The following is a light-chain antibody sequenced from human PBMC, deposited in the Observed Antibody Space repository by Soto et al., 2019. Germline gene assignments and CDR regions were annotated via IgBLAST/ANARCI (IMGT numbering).Light chain of an antibody. CDR2: GAS. Sequence: EIVLTQSPGTLSLSPGERATLSCRASQSVSNSLAWYQQKPGQAPRLLTYGASSRATGIPDRFSGSGSGTDFTLTISRLEPEDFAVYYCQQYGGSPRTFGQGTKVDIK. J-gene: IGKJ1*01. CDR1: QSVSNS. V-gene: IGKV3-20*01. CDR3: QQYGGSPRT.